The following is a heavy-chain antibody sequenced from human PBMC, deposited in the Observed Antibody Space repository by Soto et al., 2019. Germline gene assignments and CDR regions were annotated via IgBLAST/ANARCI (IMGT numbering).Heavy chain of an antibody. CDR3: ARDIGYYDSSGYPTEGFDY. CDR2: IWYDGSNK. D-gene: IGHD3-22*01. Sequence: GGSLRLSCAASGFTFSSYGMHWVRQAPGKGLEWVAVIWYDGSNKYYADSVKGRFTISRDNSKNTLYLQMNSLRAEDTAVYYCARDIGYYDSSGYPTEGFDYWGQGTLVTVSS. J-gene: IGHJ4*02. V-gene: IGHV3-33*01. CDR1: GFTFSSYG.